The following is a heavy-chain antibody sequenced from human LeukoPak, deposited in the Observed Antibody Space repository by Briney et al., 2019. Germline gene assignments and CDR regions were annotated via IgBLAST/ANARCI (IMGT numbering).Heavy chain of an antibody. CDR1: GFTFSTYA. J-gene: IGHJ4*02. CDR3: AKDGGLWVSAHWGDS. Sequence: EAGGSLRLSCAASGFTFSTYAMSWVRQAPGKGLEWVSAISGGGGSTNYADSVKGRVTVSRDNSKNTLYLQMNSLRAEDTAVYYCAKDGGLWVSAHWGDSWGRGTLVTVSS. V-gene: IGHV3-23*01. D-gene: IGHD7-27*01. CDR2: ISGGGGST.